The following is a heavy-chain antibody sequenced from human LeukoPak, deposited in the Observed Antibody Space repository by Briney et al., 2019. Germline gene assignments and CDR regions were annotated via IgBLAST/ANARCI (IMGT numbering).Heavy chain of an antibody. D-gene: IGHD6-13*01. J-gene: IGHJ5*02. CDR3: ARGVPVAAASNWFDP. Sequence: XWMSWVRQAPGXGLXXVAKVKPHRIQKHYVPSFKVPFTISRDNAKNSLYLQMNSLRAEDTAVYFCARGVPVAAASNWFDPWGQGTLVTVSS. CDR1: XW. V-gene: IGHV3-7*01. CDR2: VKPHRIQK.